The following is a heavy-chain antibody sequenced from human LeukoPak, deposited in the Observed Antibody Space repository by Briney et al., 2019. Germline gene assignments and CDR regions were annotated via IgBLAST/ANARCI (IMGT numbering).Heavy chain of an antibody. V-gene: IGHV3-30-3*01. D-gene: IGHD4-23*01. CDR3: ARGVDYGGNRLDY. CDR1: GFTFSSYA. Sequence: GGSLRLSCAASGFTFSSYAMHWVRQAPGKGLEWVAVISYDGSNKYYADSVKGRFTISRDNSKNTLYLQMNSLRAEDTAVYYCARGVDYGGNRLDYWGQGTLVTVSS. CDR2: ISYDGSNK. J-gene: IGHJ4*02.